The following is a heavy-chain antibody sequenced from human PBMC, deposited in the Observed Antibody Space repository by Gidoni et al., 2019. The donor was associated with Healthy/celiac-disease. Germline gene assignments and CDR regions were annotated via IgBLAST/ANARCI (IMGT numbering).Heavy chain of an antibody. Sequence: QVQLVQSGAEVKKPGASVKVSCMASGYTFTSYGISWVRQAPGQGLEWMGWISAYNGNTNYAQKLQGRVTMTTDTSTSTAYMELRSLRSDDTAVYYCASGYHYGGNSGGYYFDYWGQGTLVTVSS. CDR1: GYTFTSYG. V-gene: IGHV1-18*04. CDR3: ASGYHYGGNSGGYYFDY. J-gene: IGHJ4*02. CDR2: ISAYNGNT. D-gene: IGHD4-17*01.